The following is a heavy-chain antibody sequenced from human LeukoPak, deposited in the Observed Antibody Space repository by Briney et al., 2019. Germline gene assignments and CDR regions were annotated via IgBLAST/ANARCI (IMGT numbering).Heavy chain of an antibody. Sequence: GGSLRLSCAASGFTFSNYVLSWVRQAPGKGLQRVSANSGSGGSTYYADSVKGRFIISRDNSKNTLYLQMNSLRAEDTAVYYCAKVEDDSSGYYLGYFDYWGQGTLVTVSS. CDR3: AKVEDDSSGYYLGYFDY. J-gene: IGHJ4*02. CDR2: NSGSGGST. CDR1: GFTFSNYV. D-gene: IGHD3-22*01. V-gene: IGHV3-23*01.